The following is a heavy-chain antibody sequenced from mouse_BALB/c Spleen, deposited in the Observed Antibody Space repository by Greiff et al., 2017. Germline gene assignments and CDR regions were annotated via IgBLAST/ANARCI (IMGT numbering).Heavy chain of an antibody. CDR2: IYPGNSDT. CDR1: GYSFTSYW. J-gene: IGHJ4*01. D-gene: IGHD4-1*01. V-gene: IGHV1-5*01. CDR3: TRGSLAPNWYYAMDY. Sequence: VQLQQSGTVLARPGASVKMSCKASGYSFTSYWMHWVKQRPGQGLEWIGAIYPGNSDTSYNQKFKGKAKLTAVTSASTAYMELSSLTNEDSAVYYCTRGSLAPNWYYAMDYWGQGTSVTVSS.